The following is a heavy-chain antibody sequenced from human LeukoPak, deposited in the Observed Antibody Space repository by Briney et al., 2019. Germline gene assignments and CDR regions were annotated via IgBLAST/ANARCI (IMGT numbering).Heavy chain of an antibody. CDR2: ISWNSGSI. Sequence: AEGSLRLSCAASGFTFDDYAMHWVRQAPGKGLEWVSGISWNSGSIGYADSVKGRFTTSRDTATNSLYLQVNRLRYEDTALYYFAKDGKQWRFLVAFDIWGQGTMVTVSS. CDR3: AKDGKQWRFLVAFDI. V-gene: IGHV3-9*01. D-gene: IGHD6-19*01. CDR1: GFTFDDYA. J-gene: IGHJ3*02.